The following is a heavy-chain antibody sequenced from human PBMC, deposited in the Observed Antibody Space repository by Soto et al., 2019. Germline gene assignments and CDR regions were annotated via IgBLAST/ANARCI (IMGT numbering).Heavy chain of an antibody. D-gene: IGHD1-26*01. Sequence: GGSLRLSCAASGFTFSSYGMHWVRQAPGKGLEWVAVISYDGSNKYYADSVKGRFTISRDNSKNTLYLQMNSLRAEDTAVYYCAKDHFGQWELLGYYYYGMDVWGQGTTVTVSS. CDR2: ISYDGSNK. V-gene: IGHV3-30*18. CDR3: AKDHFGQWELLGYYYYGMDV. CDR1: GFTFSSYG. J-gene: IGHJ6*02.